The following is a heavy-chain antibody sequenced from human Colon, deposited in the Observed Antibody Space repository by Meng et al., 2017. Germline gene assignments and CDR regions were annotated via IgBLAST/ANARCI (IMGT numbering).Heavy chain of an antibody. CDR1: GFTFSSYW. D-gene: IGHD5-24*01. V-gene: IGHV3-74*01. CDR3: AREAEMATRKLTYYYGMDV. CDR2: INSDGSST. J-gene: IGHJ6*02. Sequence: GESLKISCAASGFTFSSYWMHWVRQAPGKGLVWFSRINSDGSSTSYADSVKGRFTISRDNAKNTLYLQMNSLRAEDTAVYYCAREAEMATRKLTYYYGMDVWGQGTTVTVSS.